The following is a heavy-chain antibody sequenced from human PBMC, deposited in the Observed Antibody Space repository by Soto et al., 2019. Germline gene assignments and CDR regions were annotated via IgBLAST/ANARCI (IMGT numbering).Heavy chain of an antibody. CDR2: ISGHNGNT. J-gene: IGHJ4*02. Sequence: ASVKVSGKASGYSFTSYGISWVRQAPGQGPEWMGWISGHNGNTNHPQSLQGRVTMTTDTSRNTAYMELRSLRSDDTAVYYCARHRFSYYDDTVYYYFDYWGQGTLVTVSS. CDR3: ARHRFSYYDDTVYYYFDY. D-gene: IGHD3-22*01. CDR1: GYSFTSYG. V-gene: IGHV1-18*04.